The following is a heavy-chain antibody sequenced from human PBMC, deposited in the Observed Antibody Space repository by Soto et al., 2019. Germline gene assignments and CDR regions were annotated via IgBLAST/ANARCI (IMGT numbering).Heavy chain of an antibody. D-gene: IGHD6-13*01. V-gene: IGHV3-74*01. CDR1: GFVSTNFW. CDR3: AKDSWYFDL. CDR2: IDTSGHST. Sequence: GVSLRLSCAASGFVSTNFWMHWVRHVPGEGLVWVARIDTSGHSTNYAESVKGRFTISRDNAKNTVSLQMNSLRVEDTGVYYCAKDSWYFDLWSQGSQVTVSS. J-gene: IGHJ4*02.